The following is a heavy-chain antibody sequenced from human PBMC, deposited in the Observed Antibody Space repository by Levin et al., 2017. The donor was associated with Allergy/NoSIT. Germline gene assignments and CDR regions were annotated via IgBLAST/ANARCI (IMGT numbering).Heavy chain of an antibody. CDR1: GFTFSSYW. Sequence: PGGSLRLSCAASGFTFSSYWMHWVRQAPGKGLVWVSHINSDGSSTNYADSVKGRFTISRDNAKNTLYLQMNSLRAEDTAVYYCAREGLQKYDMDVWGQGTTVTVSS. CDR2: INSDGSST. CDR3: AREGLQKYDMDV. V-gene: IGHV3-74*01. J-gene: IGHJ6*02.